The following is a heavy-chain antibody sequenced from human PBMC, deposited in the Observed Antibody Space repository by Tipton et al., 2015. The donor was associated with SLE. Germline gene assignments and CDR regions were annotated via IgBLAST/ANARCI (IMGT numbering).Heavy chain of an antibody. D-gene: IGHD6-13*01. J-gene: IGHJ4*02. CDR3: ARPRTGYSSSWYHYFDY. CDR2: IYPGDSDT. Sequence: QLVQSGAEVRKPGESLKISCKGSGYRFASYWIAWVRQVPGKGLEWMGIIYPGDSDTRYSPSFQGQVTISVDKSISTAYLQWSSLKASDTAMYYCARPRTGYSSSWYHYFDYWGQGILVTVSS. CDR1: GYRFASYW. V-gene: IGHV5-51*03.